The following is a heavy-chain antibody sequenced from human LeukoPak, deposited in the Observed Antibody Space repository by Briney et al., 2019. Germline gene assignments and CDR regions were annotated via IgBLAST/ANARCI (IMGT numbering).Heavy chain of an antibody. CDR3: AREGNGSLLYYYYYYGMDV. CDR1: RFSFSNYG. V-gene: IGHV3-33*01. CDR2: IWYDGSNK. Sequence: GGSLRLSCTASRFSFSNYGMHWVRQAPGRGLEWVAVIWYDGSNKYYADSVKGRFTISRDNAKNSLYLQMNSLRAEDTAVYYCAREGNGSLLYYYYYYGMDVWGQGTTVTVSS. D-gene: IGHD6-13*01. J-gene: IGHJ6*02.